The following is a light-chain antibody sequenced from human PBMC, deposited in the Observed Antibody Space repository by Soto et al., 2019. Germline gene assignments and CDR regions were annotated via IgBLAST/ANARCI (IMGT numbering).Light chain of an antibody. J-gene: IGKJ5*01. CDR3: QQYNNWPPFT. Sequence: EIVMTQSPATLSVSPGERATLSCRASQSIRSNLGWYQQKPGQAPRLLIYGASTRATGVPARFSGSGSGTAFTLTISTLQSEDSAVYYCQQYNNWPPFTFGQGTRLEMK. V-gene: IGKV3-15*01. CDR1: QSIRSN. CDR2: GAS.